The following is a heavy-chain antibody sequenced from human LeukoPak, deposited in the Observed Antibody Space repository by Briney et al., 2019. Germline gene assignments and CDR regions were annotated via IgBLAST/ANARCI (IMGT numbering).Heavy chain of an antibody. CDR3: AGVSGSYLLDY. J-gene: IGHJ4*02. CDR2: IYPGDSDT. CDR1: GYSFTSYW. V-gene: IGHV5-51*01. D-gene: IGHD1-26*01. Sequence: GEALKISWKGSGYSFTSYWIGWGRQMPGKGVEWMGIIYPGDSDTRYSPSFQGQVTISADKSISTAYLQWNSLKASDTAMYYCAGVSGSYLLDYWGQGTLVTVSS.